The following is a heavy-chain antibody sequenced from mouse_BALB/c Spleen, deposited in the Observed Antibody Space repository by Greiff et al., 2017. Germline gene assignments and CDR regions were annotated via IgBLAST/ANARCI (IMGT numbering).Heavy chain of an antibody. D-gene: IGHD1-1*01. CDR2: ISYDGSN. V-gene: IGHV3-6*02. J-gene: IGHJ3*01. CDR3: ARVDYGSSPAY. Sequence: VQLKESGPGLVKPSQSLSLTCSVTGYSITSGYYWNWIRQFPGNKLEWMGYISYDGSNNYNPSLKNRISITRDTSKNQFFLKLNSVTTEDTATYYCARVDYGSSPAYWGQGTLVTVSA. CDR1: GYSITSGYY.